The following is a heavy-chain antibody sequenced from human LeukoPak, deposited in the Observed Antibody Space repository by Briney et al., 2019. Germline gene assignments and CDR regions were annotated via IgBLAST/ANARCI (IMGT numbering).Heavy chain of an antibody. Sequence: SETLSLTCTVSGGSISSSSYYWGWIRQPPGKGLEWIGSIYYSGSTYYNPSLKSRVTISVDTSKNQFSLKLSSVTAADTAVYYCARVYGSGSYYNGYYYYYMDVWGKGTTVTVSS. D-gene: IGHD3-10*01. CDR2: IYYSGST. CDR3: ARVYGSGSYYNGYYYYYMDV. J-gene: IGHJ6*03. CDR1: GGSISSSSYY. V-gene: IGHV4-39*01.